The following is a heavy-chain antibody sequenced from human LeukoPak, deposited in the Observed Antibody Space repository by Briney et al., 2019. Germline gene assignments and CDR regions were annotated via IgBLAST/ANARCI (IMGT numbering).Heavy chain of an antibody. CDR1: GDSVSSNSAA. V-gene: IGHV6-1*01. D-gene: IGHD1-1*01. J-gene: IGHJ4*02. Sequence: SQTLSLTCAISGDSVSSNSAAWNWIRQSPSRGLEWLGRTYYRSKWYNDYAVSVKSRITINPDTSKNQFSLKLRSVTATDTAVYYCGVSHDNGRNSSDVWGQGALVTVSS. CDR2: TYYRSKWYN. CDR3: GVSHDNGRNSSDV.